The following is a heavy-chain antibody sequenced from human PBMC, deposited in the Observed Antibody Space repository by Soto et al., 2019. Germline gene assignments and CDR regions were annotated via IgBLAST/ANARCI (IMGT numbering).Heavy chain of an antibody. CDR3: ARAVAVPADFDY. V-gene: IGHV1-69*13. CDR2: IIPIFGTA. CDR1: GGTFSSYA. D-gene: IGHD6-19*01. Sequence: SLKVSCKASGGTFSSYAISWVRQAPGQGLEWMGGIIPIFGTANYAQKFQGRVTITADESTSTAYMELSSLRSEDTAVYYCARAVAVPADFDYWGPGTLVTVSS. J-gene: IGHJ4*02.